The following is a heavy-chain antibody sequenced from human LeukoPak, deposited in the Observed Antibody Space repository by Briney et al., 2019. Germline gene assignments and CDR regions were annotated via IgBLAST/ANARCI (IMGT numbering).Heavy chain of an antibody. J-gene: IGHJ3*02. D-gene: IGHD3-10*01. CDR2: IRTYDGNA. V-gene: IGHV1-18*01. Sequence: ASVKVSCKASGYTLNSYGIIWVRPALGQGLEWMGWIRTYDGNANYPQKLQGRVTMTTDTSTNTAYMELRSLRSDDTAVYYCARTLPRTITMVLGPNALDIWGQGTMVTVSS. CDR3: ARTLPRTITMVLGPNALDI. CDR1: GYTLNSYG.